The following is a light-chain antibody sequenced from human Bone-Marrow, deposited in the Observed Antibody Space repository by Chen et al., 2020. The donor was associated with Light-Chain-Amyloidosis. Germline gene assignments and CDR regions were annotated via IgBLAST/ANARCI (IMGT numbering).Light chain of an antibody. CDR3: QRYNNWPPWT. J-gene: IGKJ1*01. CDR2: GAS. CDR1: QNINNN. Sequence: ELVMTQSPGTLPVSPGERATLACRASQNINNNLAWYQQKPGQAPRLLIYGASTRATGIPARFSGSGSGTEFTLTISSLQSEDLAVYYGQRYNNWPPWTFCQGTKVEIK. V-gene: IGKV3-15*01.